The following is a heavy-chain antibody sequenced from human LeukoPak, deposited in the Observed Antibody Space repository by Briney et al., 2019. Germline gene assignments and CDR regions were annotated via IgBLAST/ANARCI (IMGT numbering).Heavy chain of an antibody. J-gene: IGHJ4*02. D-gene: IGHD3-22*01. CDR2: IKEDGSEK. CDR1: GFTFSSYS. V-gene: IGHV3-7*04. Sequence: PGGSLRLSCVASGFTFSSYSMSWVRQAPGKGLEWVANIKEDGSEKYFVDSVKGRFTISRDNAKNSLYLQMKSLRAEDTAVYYCARGEYYYDGGYWGQGTLVTVSS. CDR3: ARGEYYYDGGY.